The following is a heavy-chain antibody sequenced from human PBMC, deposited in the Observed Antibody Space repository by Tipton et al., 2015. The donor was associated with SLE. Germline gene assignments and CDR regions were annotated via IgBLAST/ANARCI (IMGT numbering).Heavy chain of an antibody. CDR2: VCNSVSN. Sequence: TLSLTCTVSGTSVSSFCWNWIRQSPGKGLEWIACVCNSVSNNYDPSLKSRGTISVDTSKNHFSLELTSVTAADTAVYYCARQRLRLLSPLDAWGQGTTVTVS. J-gene: IGHJ6*02. CDR1: GTSVSSFC. D-gene: IGHD3-10*01. V-gene: IGHV4-59*08. CDR3: ARQRLRLLSPLDA.